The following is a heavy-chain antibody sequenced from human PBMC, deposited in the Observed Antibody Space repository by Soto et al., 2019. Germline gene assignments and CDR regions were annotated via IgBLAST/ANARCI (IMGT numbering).Heavy chain of an antibody. J-gene: IGHJ5*02. CDR1: GFTFSSYW. D-gene: IGHD6-13*01. Sequence: EVQLVESGGGLVQPGGSLRLSCAASGFTFSSYWMSWVRQAPGKGLEWVANIKQDGSEKYYVDSVKGRFTISRDNAKNALYLQMNRLRAEDTAVYYCARERLELGRAAAGRRFDPWGQGTLVTVSS. CDR2: IKQDGSEK. V-gene: IGHV3-7*05. CDR3: ARERLELGRAAAGRRFDP.